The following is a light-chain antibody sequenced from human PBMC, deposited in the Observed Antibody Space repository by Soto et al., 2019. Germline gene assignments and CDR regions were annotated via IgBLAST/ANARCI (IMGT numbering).Light chain of an antibody. CDR2: EVS. Sequence: SVLPQPASVSGAPGQSITISCTGTSSDVGSYNLVSWYQQHPGKAPKLMIYEVSKRPSGVSNRFSGSKSGNTASLTISGLQAEDEADYYCCSYAGSRTFYVFGTGTKVTVL. V-gene: IGLV2-23*02. CDR1: SSDVGSYNL. CDR3: CSYAGSRTFYV. J-gene: IGLJ1*01.